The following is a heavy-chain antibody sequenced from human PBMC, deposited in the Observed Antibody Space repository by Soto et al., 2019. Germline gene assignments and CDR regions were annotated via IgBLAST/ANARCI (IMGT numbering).Heavy chain of an antibody. Sequence: QVQMVQSGAEVKEPGASVKVSCKASGYSFSSHGLSWVRQAPGQGLEWMGWISVYNGNTKYAQKFQDRVNLTRDTSTSTAYRELRSLRSDDTVVYFCTSESRGATHFDYFDYWGQGTLVTVSS. CDR1: GYSFSSHG. V-gene: IGHV1-18*01. CDR3: TSESRGATHFDYFDY. D-gene: IGHD3-10*01. CDR2: ISVYNGNT. J-gene: IGHJ4*02.